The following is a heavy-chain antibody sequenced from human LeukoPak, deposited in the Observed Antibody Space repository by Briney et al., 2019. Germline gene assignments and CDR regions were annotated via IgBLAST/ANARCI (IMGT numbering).Heavy chain of an antibody. J-gene: IGHJ4*02. CDR3: ARELRNYYGSGSYRY. Sequence: GGSLRLSCAASGFTFSSYEMNWVRQAPGKGLEWVSYISSSGSTIYYADSVKGRFTISRDNAKNSLYLQMNSLRAEDTAVYYCARELRNYYGSGSYRYWGQGTLVTVSS. V-gene: IGHV3-48*03. CDR1: GFTFSSYE. CDR2: ISSSGSTI. D-gene: IGHD3-10*01.